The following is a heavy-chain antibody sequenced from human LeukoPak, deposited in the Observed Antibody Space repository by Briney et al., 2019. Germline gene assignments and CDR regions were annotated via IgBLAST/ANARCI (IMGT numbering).Heavy chain of an antibody. CDR2: IYYSGST. D-gene: IGHD6-19*01. CDR3: ARAPYSSGWPYYYYYMDV. CDR1: GGSISSSSYY. V-gene: IGHV4-39*07. J-gene: IGHJ6*03. Sequence: SETLSLTCTVSGGSISSSSYYWGWIRQPPGKGLEWIGCIYYSGSTYYNPSLKSRVTRSVDTSKNQFSLKLSSVTAADTAVYYCARAPYSSGWPYYYYYMDVWGKGTTVTVSS.